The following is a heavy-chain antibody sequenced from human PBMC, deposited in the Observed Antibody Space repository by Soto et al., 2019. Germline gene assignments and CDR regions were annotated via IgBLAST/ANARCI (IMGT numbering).Heavy chain of an antibody. J-gene: IGHJ4*02. CDR2: IIPIFGTV. D-gene: IGHD3-22*01. V-gene: IGHV1-69*13. CDR1: GGTFSNYP. CDR3: ARNPYYYDSSGYYSYFDY. Sequence: ASVKVSCKASGGTFSNYPISWVRQAPGQGLEWMGGIIPIFGTVNYAQKFQGRVTITADESTSTAYMELSSLRSEDTAVYYCARNPYYYDSSGYYSYFDYWGQGTLVTVSS.